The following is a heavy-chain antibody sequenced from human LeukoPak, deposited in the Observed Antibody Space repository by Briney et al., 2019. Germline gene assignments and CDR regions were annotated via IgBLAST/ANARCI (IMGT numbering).Heavy chain of an antibody. D-gene: IGHD6-13*01. CDR2: ISHSGST. J-gene: IGHJ5*02. V-gene: IGHV4-34*01. Sequence: SETLSLTCAVYGGSFSGYYWSWIRQPPGKGLEWIGEISHSGSTNYNPSLKSRVTISVDTSKNQFSLKPSSVTAADTAVYYCARGGIAAAAAWFDPWGQGTLVTVSS. CDR1: GGSFSGYY. CDR3: ARGGIAAAAAWFDP.